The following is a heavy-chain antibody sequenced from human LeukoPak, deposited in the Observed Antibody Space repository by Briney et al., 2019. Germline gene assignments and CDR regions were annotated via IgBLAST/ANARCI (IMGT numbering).Heavy chain of an antibody. Sequence: GGSLRLSCAASGFTFSSYWMNWARQAPGKGLEWLSYIGSASSSNTIFYADSAKGRFTISRDNAKNSLYLQMSSLRDEDTAVYYCARAIDSDFWGQGTLVTVSS. CDR2: IGSASSSNTI. D-gene: IGHD5-24*01. J-gene: IGHJ4*02. CDR3: ARAIDSDF. V-gene: IGHV3-48*02. CDR1: GFTFSSYW.